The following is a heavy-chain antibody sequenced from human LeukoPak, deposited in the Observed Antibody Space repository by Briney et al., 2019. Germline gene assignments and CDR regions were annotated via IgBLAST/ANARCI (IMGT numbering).Heavy chain of an antibody. Sequence: GGSLRLSCAASGLTVSNNYMSWVRQAPGKGLEWVSVIYSGGNTYYEDSVKGRFTISRDNSKNTLYLQMNSLRVEDTAVYHCARATGASDCRSINCYLDYWGQGTLVTVSS. CDR2: IYSGGNT. J-gene: IGHJ4*02. V-gene: IGHV3-53*01. CDR1: GLTVSNNY. CDR3: ARATGASDCRSINCYLDY. D-gene: IGHD2-2*01.